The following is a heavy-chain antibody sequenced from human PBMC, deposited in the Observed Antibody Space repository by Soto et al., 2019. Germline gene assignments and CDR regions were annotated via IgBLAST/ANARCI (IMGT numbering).Heavy chain of an antibody. J-gene: IGHJ4*02. CDR1: GGSISSYY. CDR3: ARGGQDFWSGPFDY. D-gene: IGHD3-3*01. V-gene: IGHV4-59*01. Sequence: LPLTCTVSGGSISSYYWSWIRQPPGKGLEWIGYIYYSGSTNYNPSLKSRVTISVDTSKNQFSLKLSSVTAADTAVYYCARGGQDFWSGPFDYWGQGALVTVSS. CDR2: IYYSGST.